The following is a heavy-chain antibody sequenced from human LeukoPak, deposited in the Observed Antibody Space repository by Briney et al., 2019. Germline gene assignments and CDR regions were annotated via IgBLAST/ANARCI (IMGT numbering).Heavy chain of an antibody. J-gene: IGHJ4*02. D-gene: IGHD4-17*01. V-gene: IGHV3-21*01. Sequence: GGSLRLSCAASGFTFSSYSMNWVRQAPGKGLEWVSSISSSSSYIYYADSVKGRFTISRDNAKNSLYLQMNSLRAEDTAVYYCARGSDYGDYDFDYWGQGTLVTVSS. CDR3: ARGSDYGDYDFDY. CDR2: ISSSSSYI. CDR1: GFTFSSYS.